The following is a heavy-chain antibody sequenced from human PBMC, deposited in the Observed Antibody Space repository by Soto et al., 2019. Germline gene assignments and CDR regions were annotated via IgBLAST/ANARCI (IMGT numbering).Heavy chain of an antibody. V-gene: IGHV4-59*01. D-gene: IGHD5-18*01. J-gene: IGHJ6*02. CDR1: GGSISSYY. CDR2: IYYSGST. Sequence: SETLSLTCTVSGGSISSYYWSWIRQPPGKGLEWIGYIYYSGSTNYNPSLKSRVTISVDTSKNQFSLKLSSVTAADTAVYYCARGLGEYSSGMDVWGQGTTVTVSS. CDR3: ARGLGEYSSGMDV.